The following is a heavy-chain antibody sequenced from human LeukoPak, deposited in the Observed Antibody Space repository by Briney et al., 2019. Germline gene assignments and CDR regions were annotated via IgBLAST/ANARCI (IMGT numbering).Heavy chain of an antibody. D-gene: IGHD6-6*01. J-gene: IGHJ4*02. Sequence: PGGSLRLSCAASGVTFSTSAMSWVRQAPGKGLEWVSAISGSGGSTYYADSVKGRFTISRDNSKNTLYLQMNSLRAEDTAVYYCTKDGIAARGGDYWGQGTLVTVSS. V-gene: IGHV3-23*01. CDR1: GVTFSTSA. CDR3: TKDGIAARGGDY. CDR2: ISGSGGST.